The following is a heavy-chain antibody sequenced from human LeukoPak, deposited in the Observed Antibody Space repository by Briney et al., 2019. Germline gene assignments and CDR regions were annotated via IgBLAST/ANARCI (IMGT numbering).Heavy chain of an antibody. CDR2: ISSSSSTI. CDR3: ARTLIVVVTDVGFDY. J-gene: IGHJ4*02. V-gene: IGHV3-48*01. Sequence: GGSLRLSCPASGFTFSSYSMNWVRQAPGKGLEWVSYISSSSSTIYYADSVKGRFTISRDNAKNSLYLQMNSLRAEDTAVYYCARTLIVVVTDVGFDYWGQGTLVTVST. CDR1: GFTFSSYS. D-gene: IGHD3-22*01.